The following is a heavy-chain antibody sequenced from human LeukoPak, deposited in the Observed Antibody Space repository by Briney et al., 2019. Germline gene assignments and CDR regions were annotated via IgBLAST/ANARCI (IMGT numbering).Heavy chain of an antibody. CDR2: IYYSGRT. J-gene: IGHJ6*02. V-gene: IGHV4-59*01. D-gene: IGHD2-15*01. CDR3: ARVRSGDYGMDV. CDR1: GGSISSYY. Sequence: SETLSLTCTVSGGSISSYYWSWIRQPPGKGLEWIGYIYYSGRTNYNPSLKSRVTISVDTSKNQFSLQLSSVTAADTAVYYCARVRSGDYGMDVWGQGTTVTVSS.